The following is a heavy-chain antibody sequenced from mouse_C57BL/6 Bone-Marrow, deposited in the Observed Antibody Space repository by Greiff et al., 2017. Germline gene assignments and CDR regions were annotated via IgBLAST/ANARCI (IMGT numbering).Heavy chain of an antibody. CDR2: IDPETGGT. V-gene: IGHV1-15*01. CDR1: GYTFTDYE. J-gene: IGHJ2*01. D-gene: IGHD1-1*01. CDR3: TRREYYYGSSSFDY. Sequence: QVQLKQSGAELVRPGASVTLSCKASGYTFTDYEMHWVKQTPVHGLEWIGAIDPETGGTAYNQKFKGKAILTADKSSSTAYMELCSLTSEDSAVYYCTRREYYYGSSSFDYWGQGTTLTVSS.